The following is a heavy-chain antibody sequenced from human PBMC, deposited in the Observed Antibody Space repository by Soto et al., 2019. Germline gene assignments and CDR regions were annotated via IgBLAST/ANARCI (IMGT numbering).Heavy chain of an antibody. CDR3: EAEMTFGKLSVV. V-gene: IGHV3-30*03. D-gene: IGHD3-16*02. Sequence: GGSLRLSCAASGFTFSSYGMHWVRQAPGKGLEWVAVISYDGSNKYYADSVKGRFTISRDNSKNTLYLQLSSLRLDDTAVYYCEAEMTFGKLSVVWGQGTTVTVSS. J-gene: IGHJ6*02. CDR1: GFTFSSYG. CDR2: ISYDGSNK.